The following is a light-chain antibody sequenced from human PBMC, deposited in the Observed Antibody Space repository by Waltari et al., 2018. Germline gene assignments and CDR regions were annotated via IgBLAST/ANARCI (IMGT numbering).Light chain of an antibody. CDR2: KAS. Sequence: DIQMTKSTSTLSASVGDRVTITCRASQSISIYLDWYQQKPGKDPKLLIYKASHLESGVPTRFSGSGAGTEFSLTISSLQPDDVANYYCQQYNNYSPWTFGQGTKVEIK. J-gene: IGKJ1*01. CDR1: QSISIY. V-gene: IGKV1-5*03. CDR3: QQYNNYSPWT.